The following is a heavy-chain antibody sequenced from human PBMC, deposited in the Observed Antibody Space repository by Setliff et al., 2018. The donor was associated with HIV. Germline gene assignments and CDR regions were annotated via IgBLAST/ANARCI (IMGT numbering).Heavy chain of an antibody. D-gene: IGHD3-10*01. CDR2: IYNRGYT. Sequence: SETLSLTCTVSGGSIMSDGYYWNWIRQRPGKGLEWIGYIYNRGYTYYNPSLKSRVTTSIDTSQNQFSLGLSSVTVADTAVYYCAGMFFYGSGSKSDFDYWGQGTQVTVSS. CDR3: AGMFFYGSGSKSDFDY. CDR1: GGSIMSDGYY. V-gene: IGHV4-31*03. J-gene: IGHJ4*02.